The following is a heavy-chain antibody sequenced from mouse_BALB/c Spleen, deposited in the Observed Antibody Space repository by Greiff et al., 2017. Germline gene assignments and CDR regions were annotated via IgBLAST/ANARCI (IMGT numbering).Heavy chain of an antibody. V-gene: IGHV1-82*01. J-gene: IGHJ3*01. CDR3: AKEVELLRLAY. CDR2: IYPGDGDT. D-gene: IGHD1-2*01. Sequence: QVQLQQSGPELVKPGASVKISCKASGYAFSSSWMNWVKQRPGQGLEWIGRIYPGDGDTNYNGKFKGKATLTADKSSSTAYMQLSSLTSVDSAVYFCAKEVELLRLAYWGQGTLVTVSA. CDR1: GYAFSSSW.